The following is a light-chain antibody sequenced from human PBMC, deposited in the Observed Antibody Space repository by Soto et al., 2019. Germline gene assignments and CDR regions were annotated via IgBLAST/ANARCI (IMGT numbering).Light chain of an antibody. CDR2: DTS. J-gene: IGKJ3*01. CDR3: QQYGTSQFT. V-gene: IGKV3-20*01. Sequence: EIVLMQSPGTLSLSPGEGATLSCRASQSVNNNYLAWYQQRPGQAPTVLIFDTSRRATGVPDRFSGSGSGTDLTLRISRVERDDFAVYYCQQYGTSQFTFGPGTKVNIK. CDR1: QSVNNNY.